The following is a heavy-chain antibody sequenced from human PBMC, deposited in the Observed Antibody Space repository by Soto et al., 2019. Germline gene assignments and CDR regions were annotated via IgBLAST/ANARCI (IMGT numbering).Heavy chain of an antibody. D-gene: IGHD2-15*01. Sequence: VSLRLSCAASGFAFSTCAMTWVRQAPGKGLEWVLCISGSGDTTYYADSVRGRFTISRDTSKNTVYLQMNSLRADDTAVYYCAKGHPGGSCYSGLDCWGQGTLVTVSS. CDR3: AKGHPGGSCYSGLDC. CDR1: GFAFSTCA. V-gene: IGHV3-23*01. CDR2: ISGSGDTT. J-gene: IGHJ4*02.